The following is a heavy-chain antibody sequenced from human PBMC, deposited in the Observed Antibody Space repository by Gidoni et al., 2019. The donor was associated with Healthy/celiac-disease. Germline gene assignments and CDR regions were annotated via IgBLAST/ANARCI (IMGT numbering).Heavy chain of an antibody. J-gene: IGHJ4*02. V-gene: IGHV3-23*01. CDR1: GFTFSSYV. D-gene: IGHD2-2*01. CDR3: AKGGAYQPLHFDY. CDR2: ISGSGGST. Sequence: EVQLLESGGGLVQPGGSLRLSCAASGFTFSSYVRSWVRQAPGKGLEWVSAISGSGGSTYYADSVKGRFTISRDNSKNTLYLQMNSLRAEDTAVYYCAKGGAYQPLHFDYWGQGTLVTVSS.